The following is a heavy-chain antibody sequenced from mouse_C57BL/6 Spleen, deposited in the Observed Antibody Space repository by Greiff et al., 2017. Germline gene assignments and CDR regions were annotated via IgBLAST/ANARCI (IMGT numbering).Heavy chain of an antibody. V-gene: IGHV1-81*01. J-gene: IGHJ1*03. Sequence: QVQLQQSGAELARPGASVKLSCKASGYTFTSYGISWVKQRTGQGLEWIGEIYPRSGNTYYNEQFKGKATLTADKSSSTAYMELRSLTSEDSAVYFCARDSNPWYFDVWGTGTTVTVSS. CDR1: GYTFTSYG. CDR3: ARDSNPWYFDV. D-gene: IGHD2-5*01. CDR2: IYPRSGNT.